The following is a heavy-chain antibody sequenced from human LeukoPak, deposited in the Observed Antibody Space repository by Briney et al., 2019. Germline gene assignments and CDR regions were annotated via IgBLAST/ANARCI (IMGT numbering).Heavy chain of an antibody. V-gene: IGHV1-69*04. CDR3: AILPSGDGYANFDY. CDR1: GGTFSSYA. J-gene: IGHJ4*02. Sequence: ASVKVSCKASGGTFSSYAISWVRQAPGQGLEWMGRIIPIFGIANYAQKFQSRVTITADKSTSTAYMELSSLRSEDTAVYYCAILPSGDGYANFDYWGQGTLVTVSS. D-gene: IGHD5-24*01. CDR2: IIPIFGIA.